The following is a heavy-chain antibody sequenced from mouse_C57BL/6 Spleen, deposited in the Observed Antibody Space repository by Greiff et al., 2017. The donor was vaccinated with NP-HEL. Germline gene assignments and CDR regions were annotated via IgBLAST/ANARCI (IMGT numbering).Heavy chain of an antibody. V-gene: IGHV1-64*01. J-gene: IGHJ4*01. Sequence: QVQLQQPGAELVKPGASVKLSCKASGYTFTSYWMHWVKQRPGQGLEWIGMIHPNSGSTNYNEKFKSKATLTVDKSSSTAYMQLSSLTSEDSAVYYCARSNLYYAMDDWGQGTSVTVSS. CDR2: IHPNSGST. CDR3: ARSNLYYAMDD. CDR1: GYTFTSYW. D-gene: IGHD4-1*01.